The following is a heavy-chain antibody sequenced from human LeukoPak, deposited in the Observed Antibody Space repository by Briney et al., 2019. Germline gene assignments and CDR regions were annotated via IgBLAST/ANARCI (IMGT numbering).Heavy chain of an antibody. D-gene: IGHD2-2*01. CDR2: ISAYNGNT. Sequence: ASVTVSCKASGYTFTSYGISWVRQAPGQGLEWMGWISAYNGNTNYAQMLQGRLTMTTDTSTSTAYMELRSLKSDDTAVYYCARDEGYCSGTSCSHFDYWGQGTLVTVSS. CDR3: ARDEGYCSGTSCSHFDY. CDR1: GYTFTSYG. V-gene: IGHV1-18*01. J-gene: IGHJ4*02.